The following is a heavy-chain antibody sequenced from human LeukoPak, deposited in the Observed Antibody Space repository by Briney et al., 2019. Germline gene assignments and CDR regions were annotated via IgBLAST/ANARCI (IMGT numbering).Heavy chain of an antibody. D-gene: IGHD3-16*01. CDR2: MNQDGSAK. CDR3: ATYTHWVAGDV. V-gene: IGHV3-7*01. J-gene: IGHJ6*02. Sequence: GGSMRLSCAASGLNFSDSWMSWVRQAPGKGLEWVANMNQDGSAKDYVDSVKGRFTISRDNARNSLYLQMSSLRAEDTAVYYCATYTHWVAGDVWGQGTTVTVSS. CDR1: GLNFSDSW.